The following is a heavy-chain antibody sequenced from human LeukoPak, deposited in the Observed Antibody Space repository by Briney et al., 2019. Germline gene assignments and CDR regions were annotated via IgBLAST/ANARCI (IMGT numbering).Heavy chain of an antibody. Sequence: SGTLSLTCAVSGGSISSSNWWSWVRQPPGKGLEWIGEIYHSGSTNYNPSPKSRVTISVDKSKNQFSLKLSSVTAADTAVYYCARPCNDRSGYFYNGGAFDIWGQGTMVTVSS. V-gene: IGHV4-4*02. CDR2: IYHSGST. CDR1: GGSISSSNW. CDR3: ARPCNDRSGYFYNGGAFDI. J-gene: IGHJ3*02. D-gene: IGHD3-22*01.